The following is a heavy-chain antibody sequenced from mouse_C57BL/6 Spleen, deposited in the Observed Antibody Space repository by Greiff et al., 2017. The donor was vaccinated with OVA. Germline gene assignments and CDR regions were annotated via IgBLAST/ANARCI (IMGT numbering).Heavy chain of an antibody. D-gene: IGHD1-1*01. CDR1: GYTFTSYW. J-gene: IGHJ1*03. CDR2: IDPSDSYT. CDR3: ARDYGSLYWYFDV. V-gene: IGHV1-50*01. Sequence: VQLQQSGAELVKPGASVKLSCKASGYTFTSYWMQWVKQRPGQGLEWIGEIDPSDSYTNYNQKFKGKATLTVDTSSSTAYMQLSSLTSEDSAVYYCARDYGSLYWYFDVWGTGTTVTVSS.